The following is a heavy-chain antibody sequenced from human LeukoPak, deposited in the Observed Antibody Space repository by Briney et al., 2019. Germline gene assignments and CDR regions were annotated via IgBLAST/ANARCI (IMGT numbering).Heavy chain of an antibody. Sequence: PSETLSLTCTVSGGSISSSSYYWGWLRQPPGKGLEWIGSIYYSGSTYYNPPLTSRVTISVDTSKNQFSLKLSSVTAADTAVYYCARLGDYYDYWGQGTLVTVSS. CDR1: GGSISSSSYY. CDR2: IYYSGST. D-gene: IGHD3-10*01. CDR3: ARLGDYYDY. V-gene: IGHV4-39*01. J-gene: IGHJ4*02.